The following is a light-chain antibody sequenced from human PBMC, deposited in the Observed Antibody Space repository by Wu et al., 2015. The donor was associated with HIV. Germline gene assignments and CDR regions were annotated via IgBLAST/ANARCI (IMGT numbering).Light chain of an antibody. V-gene: IGKV3-15*01. CDR1: QSVSSN. J-gene: IGKJ1*01. Sequence: EIVMTQSPATLSVSPGERATLSCRASQSVSSNLAWYQQKPGQAPRLLIYGASTRATGIPGRFSGSGSGTEFTLTISSLQSEDFAVYYCQQYNNWELWTFSQGTKVEIK. CDR3: QQYNNWELWT. CDR2: GAS.